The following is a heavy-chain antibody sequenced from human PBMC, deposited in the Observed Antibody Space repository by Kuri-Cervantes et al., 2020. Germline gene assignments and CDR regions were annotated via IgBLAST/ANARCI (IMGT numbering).Heavy chain of an antibody. V-gene: IGHV3-23*01. CDR3: AKRTGLGVRGVMNY. CDR2: ISGSGGST. CDR1: GFTFSSYA. D-gene: IGHD3-10*01. J-gene: IGHJ4*02. Sequence: GESLKISCAASGFTFSSYAMSWVRQAPGRGLEWVSAISGSGGSTYHADSVKGRFTISRDSSKNTLYLQMNSLRAEDTAVYYCAKRTGLGVRGVMNYWGQGTLVTVSS.